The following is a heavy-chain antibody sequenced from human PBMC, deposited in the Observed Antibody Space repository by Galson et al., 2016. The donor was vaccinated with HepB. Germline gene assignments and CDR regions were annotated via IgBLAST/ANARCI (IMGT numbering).Heavy chain of an antibody. J-gene: IGHJ6*02. CDR2: INSGGST. V-gene: IGHV3-66*01. D-gene: IGHD6-13*01. CDR3: ARDRQYSSSWPRRTYYYAMDV. Sequence: SLRLSCAASGFIVSSNYINWVRQAPGKGLEWVSLINSGGSTYCADSVKGRFTSSRDNSKNTVYLQMNSLRVEDTAVYYCARDRQYSSSWPRRTYYYAMDVWGQGTTVTVSS. CDR1: GFIVSSNY.